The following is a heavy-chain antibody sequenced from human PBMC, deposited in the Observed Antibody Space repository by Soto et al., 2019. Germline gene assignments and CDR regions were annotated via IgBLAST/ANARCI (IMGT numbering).Heavy chain of an antibody. CDR1: WFTVSSNY. CDR3: ARDITIFGVVAPGGMDV. V-gene: IGHV3-53*01. Sequence: VGSLRLSCAASWFTVSSNYMSWARQAPGKGLEWVSVIYSGGSTYYADSVKGRFTISRDNSKNTLYLQMNSLRAEDTAVYYCARDITIFGVVAPGGMDVWGQGTTVTVSS. D-gene: IGHD3-3*01. J-gene: IGHJ6*02. CDR2: IYSGGST.